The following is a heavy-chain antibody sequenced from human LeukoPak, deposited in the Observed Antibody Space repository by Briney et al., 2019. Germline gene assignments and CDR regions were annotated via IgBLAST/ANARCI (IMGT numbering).Heavy chain of an antibody. CDR1: GFTFSDYN. J-gene: IGHJ4*02. CDR3: ARRAPSHDFDD. Sequence: GGSLGLSCAASGFTFSDYNMRWIRQAPGKGLEWVSSISRSGSTKYYADSVKGRFTISRDNAKNSLYLQMNSLRAEDTALYYCARRAPSHDFDDWGQGTLVTVSS. CDR2: ISRSGSTK. V-gene: IGHV3-11*04.